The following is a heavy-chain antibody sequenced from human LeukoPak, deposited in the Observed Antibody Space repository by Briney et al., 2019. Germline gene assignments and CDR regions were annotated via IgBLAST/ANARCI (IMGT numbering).Heavy chain of an antibody. D-gene: IGHD3-22*01. CDR2: IKQDGSEK. J-gene: IGHJ4*02. Sequence: GGSLKLSCAASGFTLSSYWMSWVRQAPGKGLEWVANIKQDGSEKYYVDSVKGRFAISRDNAKNSLYLQMNSLTAEDTAVYYCARDGDVSGYSDWGQGTLVTVSS. V-gene: IGHV3-7*01. CDR1: GFTLSSYW. CDR3: ARDGDVSGYSD.